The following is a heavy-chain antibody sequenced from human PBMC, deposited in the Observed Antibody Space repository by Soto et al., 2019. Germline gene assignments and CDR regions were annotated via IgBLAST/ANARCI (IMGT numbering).Heavy chain of an antibody. Sequence: PGGSLRLSCAASGFSFSRYGMHWVRQAPGKGLEWVAVTWYDGSNKYYADSVKGRFTISRDNSKNTLYLQMDSLRVEDTAVYYCAKGNTTDPLHYWGQGTLVTVSS. CDR1: GFSFSRYG. V-gene: IGHV3-33*06. D-gene: IGHD2-2*01. CDR3: AKGNTTDPLHY. CDR2: TWYDGSNK. J-gene: IGHJ4*02.